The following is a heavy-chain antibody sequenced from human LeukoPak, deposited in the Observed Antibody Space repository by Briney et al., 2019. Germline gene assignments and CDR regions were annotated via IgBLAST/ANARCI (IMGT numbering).Heavy chain of an antibody. Sequence: GGSLRLSCAASGFTFNNYGMHWVRQAPGKGLEWVTFIRYDGINKYYTDSVKGRFTISRDNSKNTLYLQMNSLRAEDTAVYYCAKDITAMVLDAFDIWGQGTMVTVSS. D-gene: IGHD5-18*01. V-gene: IGHV3-30*02. J-gene: IGHJ3*02. CDR3: AKDITAMVLDAFDI. CDR2: IRYDGINK. CDR1: GFTFNNYG.